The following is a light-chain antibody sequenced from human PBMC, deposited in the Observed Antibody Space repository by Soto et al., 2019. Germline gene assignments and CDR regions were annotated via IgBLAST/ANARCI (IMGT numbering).Light chain of an antibody. V-gene: IGLV2-14*01. Sequence: QSALTQPASVSGSPGQSITISCTGTSSDVGGYNYVSWYQQHPGKAPKLMIYDVSNRPSGVSNHFSGSKSGNTASLTISGLQAEDEADYYCSSYTSIFVVFGGGTKLTVL. CDR2: DVS. CDR1: SSDVGGYNY. CDR3: SSYTSIFVV. J-gene: IGLJ2*01.